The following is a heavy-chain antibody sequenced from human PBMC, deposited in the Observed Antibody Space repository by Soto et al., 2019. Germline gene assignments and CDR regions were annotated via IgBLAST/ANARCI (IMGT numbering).Heavy chain of an antibody. V-gene: IGHV3-7*01. CDR3: ARVGRFIVVVVAAWDYMDV. D-gene: IGHD2-15*01. CDR1: GFTFSSYW. J-gene: IGHJ6*03. Sequence: GGSLRLSCAASGFTFSSYWMSWVRQAPGKGLEWVANIKQDGSEKYYVDSVKGRFTISRDNAKNSLYLQMNSLRAEDTAVYYCARVGRFIVVVVAAWDYMDVWGKGTTVTVSS. CDR2: IKQDGSEK.